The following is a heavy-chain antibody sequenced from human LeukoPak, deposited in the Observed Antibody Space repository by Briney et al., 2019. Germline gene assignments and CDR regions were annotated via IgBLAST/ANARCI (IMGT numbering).Heavy chain of an antibody. D-gene: IGHD5-12*01. Sequence: SETLSLTCSVSGGSISTYYWSWIQQPPGKGLEWIGYIYYKGSTNYNPSLKSRVTISVDPSRNQFSLKLTSVTAADTAVYYCARGDLAIVATIPVDWGQGTLVTVSS. V-gene: IGHV4-59*01. CDR1: GGSISTYY. J-gene: IGHJ4*02. CDR2: IYYKGST. CDR3: ARGDLAIVATIPVD.